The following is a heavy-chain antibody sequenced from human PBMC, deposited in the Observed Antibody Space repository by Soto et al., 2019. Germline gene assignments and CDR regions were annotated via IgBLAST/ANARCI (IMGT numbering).Heavy chain of an antibody. CDR3: AADLCGGDCYAFDY. Sequence: SVKVSCKASGFTFTSSAVQWVRQARGQRLEWIGWIVVGSGNTNYAQKFQERVTITRDMSTSTAYMELSSLRSEDTAVYYCAADLCGGDCYAFDYCGQGTLVTVSS. J-gene: IGHJ4*02. CDR1: GFTFTSSA. CDR2: IVVGSGNT. V-gene: IGHV1-58*01. D-gene: IGHD2-21*02.